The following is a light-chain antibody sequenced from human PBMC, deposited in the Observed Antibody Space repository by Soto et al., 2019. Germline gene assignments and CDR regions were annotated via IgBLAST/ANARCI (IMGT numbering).Light chain of an antibody. CDR1: QGISSY. CDR2: GSS. Sequence: VIWMTQSPSLLSASTGDRVTISCRMSQGISSYLGWYQQKPGKAPKRLIYGSSSLQSGVPSRFSGSGSGTEFTLTISSLQSEDFAVYYCQQYNNWPLTFGGGTKVDIK. V-gene: IGKV1D-8*03. J-gene: IGKJ4*01. CDR3: QQYNNWPLT.